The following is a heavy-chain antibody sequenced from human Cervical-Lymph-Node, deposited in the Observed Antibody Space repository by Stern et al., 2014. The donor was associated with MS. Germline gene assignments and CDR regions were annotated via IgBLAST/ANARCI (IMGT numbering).Heavy chain of an antibody. CDR3: TRQLSPLYYGMDV. Sequence: VQLVESGGGVVQPGRSLRLFCAASGFTFSSYGMHWVRQAPGKGLEWVAVIWYDGSNKYYADSVKGRFTISRDNSKNTLYLQMNSLRAEDTAVYYCTRQLSPLYYGMDVWGQGTTVTVSS. J-gene: IGHJ6*02. CDR2: IWYDGSNK. D-gene: IGHD5-24*01. V-gene: IGHV3-33*01. CDR1: GFTFSSYG.